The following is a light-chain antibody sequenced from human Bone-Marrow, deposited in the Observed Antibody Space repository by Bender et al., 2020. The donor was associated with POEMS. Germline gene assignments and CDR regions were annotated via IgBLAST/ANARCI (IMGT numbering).Light chain of an antibody. Sequence: QSVLTQPPSVSGTPGQRVTISCSGSGSNIGGYPVNWYQQLPGTAPRLLIYTNNERPSGVPDRFSGSKSGTSASLAITGLQSDDEAIYFCVAWDASLNGWVFGGGTKLTDL. V-gene: IGLV1-44*01. CDR3: VAWDASLNGWV. CDR1: GSNIGGYP. CDR2: TNN. J-gene: IGLJ3*02.